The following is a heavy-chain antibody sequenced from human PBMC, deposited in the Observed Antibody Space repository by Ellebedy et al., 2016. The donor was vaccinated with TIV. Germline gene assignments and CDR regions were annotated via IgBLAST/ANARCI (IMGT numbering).Heavy chain of an antibody. Sequence: AALVKVSCKASGGTFSTYAISWVRQAPRQGLEWLGGTIPMFGTANFAQRVKGRVTITADESRSTAYMEMSSLRSEDTAVYYCAGDRAPIGRNWYFDLWGRGTLVTVSS. CDR2: TIPMFGTA. J-gene: IGHJ2*01. CDR3: AGDRAPIGRNWYFDL. CDR1: GGTFSTYA. D-gene: IGHD5-24*01. V-gene: IGHV1-69*13.